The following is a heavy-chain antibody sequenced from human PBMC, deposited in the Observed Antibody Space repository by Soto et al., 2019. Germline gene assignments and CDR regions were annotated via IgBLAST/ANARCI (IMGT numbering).Heavy chain of an antibody. CDR3: ARAGWDSSSWSGDAFDI. Sequence: EVKLVESGGGLVQTGGSLRLSCAASGFTLSDRYMDWVRQAPGKGLEWVGRVRNKANSYTTEYAASVKGRFTISRDDSKNSLHLQMNSLKTEDSAVYYCARAGWDSSSWSGDAFDIWGQGTMVTVSS. CDR2: VRNKANSYTT. J-gene: IGHJ3*02. D-gene: IGHD6-13*01. V-gene: IGHV3-72*01. CDR1: GFTLSDRY.